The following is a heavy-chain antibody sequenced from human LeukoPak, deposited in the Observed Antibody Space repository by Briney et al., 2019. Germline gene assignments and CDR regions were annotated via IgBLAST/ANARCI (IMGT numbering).Heavy chain of an antibody. V-gene: IGHV4-34*01. CDR2: INHSGST. CDR3: ARGITYDSSGHGAFDI. D-gene: IGHD3-22*01. CDR1: GGSFSGYY. J-gene: IGHJ3*02. Sequence: PSETLSLTCAVYGGSFSGYYWSWIRQPPGKGLEWIGEINHSGSTNYNPFLKSRVTISVDTSKNQFSLKLSSVTAADTAVYYCARGITYDSSGHGAFDIWGQGTMVTVSS.